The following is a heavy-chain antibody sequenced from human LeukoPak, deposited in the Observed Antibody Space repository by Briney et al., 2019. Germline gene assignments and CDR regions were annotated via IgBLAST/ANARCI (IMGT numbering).Heavy chain of an antibody. D-gene: IGHD1-1*01. CDR3: ARHGTSGTNLNWFDP. CDR2: IYYTGSA. CDR1: GGSISSYY. J-gene: IGHJ5*02. Sequence: SETLSLTCTVSGGSISSYYWNWIRQSPGKGLEWIGLIYYTGSANYNPSLKSRVTISVDTSKNQFSLKLSSVTAADTAVYYCARHGTSGTNLNWFDPWGQGTLVTVSS. V-gene: IGHV4-59*01.